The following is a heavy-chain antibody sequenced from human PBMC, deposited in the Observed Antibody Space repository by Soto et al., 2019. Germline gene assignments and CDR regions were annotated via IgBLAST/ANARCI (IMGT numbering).Heavy chain of an antibody. Sequence: QVQLVESGGGVVQPGRSLRLSCAASGFTFSRNGMHWVRQAPGKGLEWVAVLSYDGSNKYSADSVKGRFTISRDNSKNALYLQVNSRRAEGTAVCWCAKSSMSGRRHYYYGKDVWGQGTTVTVSS. CDR1: GFTFSRNG. CDR3: AKSSMSGRRHYYYGKDV. J-gene: IGHJ6*02. D-gene: IGHD6-6*01. V-gene: IGHV3-30*18. CDR2: LSYDGSNK.